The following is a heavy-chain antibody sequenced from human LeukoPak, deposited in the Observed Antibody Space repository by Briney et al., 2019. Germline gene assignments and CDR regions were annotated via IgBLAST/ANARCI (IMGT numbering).Heavy chain of an antibody. CDR2: INTYNGDT. J-gene: IGHJ6*02. V-gene: IGHV1-18*01. Sequence: ASVKVSCKASGYTFASFGLSWVRQAPGQGLEGMGWINTYNGDTNYAQKLQGRVTMTTDTSTSTAYMELRSLRSDDTAVYYCARGLSAVAGRVMDVWGQGTTVTVSS. D-gene: IGHD6-19*01. CDR1: GYTFASFG. CDR3: ARGLSAVAGRVMDV.